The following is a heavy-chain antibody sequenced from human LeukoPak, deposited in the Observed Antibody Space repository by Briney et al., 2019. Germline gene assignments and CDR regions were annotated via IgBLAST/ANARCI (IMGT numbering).Heavy chain of an antibody. J-gene: IGHJ3*02. D-gene: IGHD6-13*01. CDR3: ARVGEGAAGLRDAFDI. V-gene: IGHV3-33*01. Sequence: GGSLRLSCAASGFTFSSYGMHWVRQAPGKGLEWVAVIWYDGSNKYYADSVKGRFTISRDNSKNTLYLQMNSLRAEDTAVYHCARVGEGAAGLRDAFDIWGQGTMVTASS. CDR1: GFTFSSYG. CDR2: IWYDGSNK.